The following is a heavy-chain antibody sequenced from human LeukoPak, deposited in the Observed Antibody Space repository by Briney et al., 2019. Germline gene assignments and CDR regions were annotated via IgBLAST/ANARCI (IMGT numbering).Heavy chain of an antibody. D-gene: IGHD3-10*01. Sequence: QPGGSLRLSCAASGFTFSSYEMNWVRQAPGKGLEWVSYISSSGSTIYYADSVKGRFTISRDNAKNSLYLQMNSLRAEDTAVYYCARDSSMVRGVSFDYWGQGTLVTVSS. V-gene: IGHV3-48*03. CDR1: GFTFSSYE. J-gene: IGHJ4*02. CDR2: ISSSGSTI. CDR3: ARDSSMVRGVSFDY.